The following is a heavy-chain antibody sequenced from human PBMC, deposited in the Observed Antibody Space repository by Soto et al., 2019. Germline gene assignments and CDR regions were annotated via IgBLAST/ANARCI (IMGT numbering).Heavy chain of an antibody. J-gene: IGHJ4*02. D-gene: IGHD3-10*01. Sequence: QVPLVQSGAEVKRPGASVKVSCKASGYTFTMFGISWVRQAPGQGLEWMGWIATFNGSPTYSQKFQDRLTMTTDTSTNTAYMELRSLRSDDTAVYFCARRSDYGDYWGQGSQVTVAS. CDR3: ARRSDYGDY. V-gene: IGHV1-18*01. CDR1: GYTFTMFG. CDR2: IATFNGSP.